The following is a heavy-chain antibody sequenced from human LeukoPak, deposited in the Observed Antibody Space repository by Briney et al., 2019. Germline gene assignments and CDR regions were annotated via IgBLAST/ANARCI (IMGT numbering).Heavy chain of an antibody. CDR2: IYSGGGT. D-gene: IGHD3-22*01. V-gene: IGHV3-66*01. Sequence: GGSLRLSCAASGLTVSSSHMSWVRQAPGKGLEWVSVIYSGGGTYYAASVKGRFTISRDNSKNTVSLQMNSLRAEDTAVYYCARVDHYYDSSGYYGAFDYWGQGTLVTVSS. CDR3: ARVDHYYDSSGYYGAFDY. CDR1: GLTVSSSH. J-gene: IGHJ4*02.